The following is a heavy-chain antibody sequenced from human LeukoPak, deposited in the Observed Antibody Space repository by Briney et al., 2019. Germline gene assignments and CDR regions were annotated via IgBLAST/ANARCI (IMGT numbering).Heavy chain of an antibody. V-gene: IGHV3-30-3*01. CDR2: ISPDGSNE. D-gene: IGHD1-26*01. CDR1: GFTFSRCA. CDR3: ASKVGNSGHGWFHP. Sequence: PGGSLRLSCAASGFTFSRCAMHWVRQAPGKGLECLAVISPDGSNEYYADSVKGRFTISRDNAKNALYLQMNSLRPEDTALYYCASKVGNSGHGWFHPWGQGTLVIVSS. J-gene: IGHJ5*02.